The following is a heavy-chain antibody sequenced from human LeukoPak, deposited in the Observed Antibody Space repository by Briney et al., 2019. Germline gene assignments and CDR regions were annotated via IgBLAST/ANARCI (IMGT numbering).Heavy chain of an antibody. J-gene: IGHJ4*02. CDR2: INPNSGGT. Sequence: ASVKVSCKASGYTFTGYYMHWVRQAPGQGLEWMGWINPNSGGTNYAQKFQGRVTMTEDTSTDTAYMELSSLRSEDTAVYYCATSHGSGSYYNDYWGQGTLVTVSS. CDR1: GYTFTGYY. V-gene: IGHV1-2*02. D-gene: IGHD3-10*01. CDR3: ATSHGSGSYYNDY.